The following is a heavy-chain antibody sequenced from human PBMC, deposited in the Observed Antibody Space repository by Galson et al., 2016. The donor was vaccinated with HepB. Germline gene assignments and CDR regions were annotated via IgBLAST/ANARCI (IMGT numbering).Heavy chain of an antibody. CDR2: IYSANSDT. V-gene: IGHV5-51*01. CDR3: ARHPTTSGWEGFDN. D-gene: IGHD2-2*01. CDR1: GYSFSHHW. J-gene: IGHJ4*02. Sequence: QSGAEVKKPGASLKISCTGSGYSFSHHWIGWVRQTPGKGLEWMGIIYSANSDTRYSPSFQGHTSIPVDNSISTTYLEWSSLEASDTATYYCARHPTTSGWEGFDNWGQGTQVTVSS.